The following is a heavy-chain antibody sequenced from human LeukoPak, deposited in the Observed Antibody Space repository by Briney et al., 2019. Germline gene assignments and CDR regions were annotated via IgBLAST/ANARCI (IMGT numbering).Heavy chain of an antibody. CDR3: AKDHRPYDSSGYPGY. Sequence: PGGSLRLSCATSGFTFSSYGMHWVRQAPGKGLEWVAFIRYDGSNKYYADSVKGRFTISRDNSKNTLYLQMNRLRAEDTAVYYCAKDHRPYDSSGYPGYWGQGTLVTVSS. J-gene: IGHJ4*02. V-gene: IGHV3-30*02. CDR2: IRYDGSNK. CDR1: GFTFSSYG. D-gene: IGHD3-22*01.